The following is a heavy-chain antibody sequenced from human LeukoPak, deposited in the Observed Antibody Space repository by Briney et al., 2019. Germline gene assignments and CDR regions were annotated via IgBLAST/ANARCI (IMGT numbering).Heavy chain of an antibody. CDR3: ARSLGFYDSSGAYYFDY. Sequence: GGSLRLFCAASGFNFNTYSMNWVRQAPGKGLESVSSISSRSTYIYYADSVMRRFTISRDYAKNSLYLQMNNLRAEDTAVYYCARSLGFYDSSGAYYFDYWGQGTLVTVSS. V-gene: IGHV3-21*01. D-gene: IGHD3-22*01. CDR2: ISSRSTYI. J-gene: IGHJ4*02. CDR1: GFNFNTYS.